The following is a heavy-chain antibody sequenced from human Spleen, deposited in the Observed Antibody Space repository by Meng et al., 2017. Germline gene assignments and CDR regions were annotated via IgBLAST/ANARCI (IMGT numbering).Heavy chain of an antibody. V-gene: IGHV3-49*03. D-gene: IGHD3-22*01. CDR1: GFTFGDYA. CDR3: IRDYYDSGGYPDY. J-gene: IGHJ4*02. Sequence: GESLKISCTASGFTFGDYAMTWFRQAPGKGLEWVGFIRKKDYGGTTEYAASVKGRFTISRDDSKSIAYLQMNSLKTEDTGVYYCIRDYYDSGGYPDYWGQGTLVTVSS. CDR2: IRKKDYGGTT.